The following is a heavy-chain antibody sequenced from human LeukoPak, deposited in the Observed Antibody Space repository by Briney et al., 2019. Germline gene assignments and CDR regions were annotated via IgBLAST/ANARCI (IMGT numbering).Heavy chain of an antibody. CDR3: ANGLAASGNFLLRDYYYFIDV. V-gene: IGHV3-23*01. CDR1: GFTFNNYA. CDR2: INGNGAAT. Sequence: GGSLRLSCVASGFTFNNYAMHWVRQAPGKGLEWVSTINGNGAATYYADSFKGRFLISRDDSKGTVYLRMNKLRVEDSGLYYCANGLAASGNFLLRDYYYFIDVWGKGTTVIVS. J-gene: IGHJ6*03. D-gene: IGHD1-26*01.